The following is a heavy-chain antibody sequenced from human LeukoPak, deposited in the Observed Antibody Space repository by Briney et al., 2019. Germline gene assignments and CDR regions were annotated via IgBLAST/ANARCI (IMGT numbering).Heavy chain of an antibody. CDR2: IIPIFGTA. CDR1: GGTFSSYA. Sequence: SVKVSCKASGGTFSSYAISWVRQAPGQGLEWMGGIIPIFGTANYAQKFQGRVTITADESTSTAYMELSSLRSEDTAVYYCASTDCTNGVCYTCDYWGQGTLVTVSS. D-gene: IGHD2-8*01. J-gene: IGHJ4*02. V-gene: IGHV1-69*01. CDR3: ASTDCTNGVCYTCDY.